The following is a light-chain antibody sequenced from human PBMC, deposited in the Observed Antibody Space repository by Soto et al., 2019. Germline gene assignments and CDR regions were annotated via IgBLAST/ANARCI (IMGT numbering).Light chain of an antibody. CDR1: QSVISTY. J-gene: IGKJ1*01. Sequence: EIVLTQSPATLSLSPGDRATLSCGASQSVISTYLAWYQQKPGLAPRLLMYDVSRRATGIPDRFSGSGSGTDFTLTIDRVEPEDFAVYYCQQYGTSPWTFGQGTKVDIK. V-gene: IGKV3D-20*01. CDR2: DVS. CDR3: QQYGTSPWT.